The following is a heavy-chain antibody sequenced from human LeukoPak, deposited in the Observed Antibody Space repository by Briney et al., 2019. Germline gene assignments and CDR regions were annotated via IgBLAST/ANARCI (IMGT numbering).Heavy chain of an antibody. D-gene: IGHD6-13*01. CDR3: ARDRWYSSSYSGSWYFDY. V-gene: IGHV4-38-2*02. CDR2: IYHSGST. J-gene: IGHJ4*02. Sequence: PSETLSLTCAVSGDSISSGYYWGWIRQPPGKGLEWIGSIYHSGSTYYNPSLKSRVTISVDTSKNQFALKLSSVTAADTAVYYCARDRWYSSSYSGSWYFDYWGQGTLVTVSS. CDR1: GDSISSGYY.